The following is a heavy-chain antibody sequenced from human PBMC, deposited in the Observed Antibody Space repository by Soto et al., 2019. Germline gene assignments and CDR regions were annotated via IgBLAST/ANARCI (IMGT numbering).Heavy chain of an antibody. V-gene: IGHV3-30*18. Sequence: QVQLVESGGGVVQPGRSLRLSCVASGFTFSNYGMHWVRQAPGKGLEWVSIISYDGSNKYYADSVKGRFTISRDDSKNTLYLQMNSLRAEDTAMYYCAKDQVDGHYEISGENYFDYWGQGTLVTVSS. D-gene: IGHD3-22*01. J-gene: IGHJ4*02. CDR3: AKDQVDGHYEISGENYFDY. CDR1: GFTFSNYG. CDR2: ISYDGSNK.